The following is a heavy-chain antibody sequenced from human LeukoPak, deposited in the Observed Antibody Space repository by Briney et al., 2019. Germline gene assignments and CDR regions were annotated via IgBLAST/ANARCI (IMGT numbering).Heavy chain of an antibody. CDR3: ARLPKYSRPLDY. V-gene: IGHV1-8*02. D-gene: IGHD6-6*01. CDR1: GYTFSSYD. CDR2: MNPNSGNT. J-gene: IGHJ4*02. Sequence: ASVKVSCKASGYTFSSYDINWVRQATGQGLEWMGWMNPNSGNTAYAQKFQGRVTMSRDTSISTAYMELSSLRSEDTAVYYCARLPKYSRPLDYWGQGTLVTV.